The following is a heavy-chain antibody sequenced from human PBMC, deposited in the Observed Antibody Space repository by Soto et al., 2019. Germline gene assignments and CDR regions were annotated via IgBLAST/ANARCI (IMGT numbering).Heavy chain of an antibody. D-gene: IGHD1-1*01. J-gene: IGHJ6*03. CDR1: GGSISSSSYY. V-gene: IGHV4-39*01. Sequence: PSETLSLTCTVSGGSISSSSYYWGWIRQPPGKGLEWIGSIYYSGSTYYNPSLKSRVTISVDTSKNQFSLKLSSVTAADTAVYYCARQEREMLYYYYMDVWGKGTTVTVSS. CDR3: ARQEREMLYYYYMDV. CDR2: IYYSGST.